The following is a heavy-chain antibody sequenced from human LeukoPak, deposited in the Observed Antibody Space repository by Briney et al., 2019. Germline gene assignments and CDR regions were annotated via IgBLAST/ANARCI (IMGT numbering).Heavy chain of an antibody. D-gene: IGHD4-17*01. V-gene: IGHV4-59*11. CDR2: IYYSGST. Sequence: SETLSLTCTVSGCSISSHYWSWIRQPPGKGLEWIGYIYYSGSTNYNPSHKSRVTISVDTSKNQFSLKLSSVTAADTAVYYCARTTNYYYYMDVWGKGTTVTVSS. CDR3: ARTTNYYYYMDV. CDR1: GCSISSHY. J-gene: IGHJ6*03.